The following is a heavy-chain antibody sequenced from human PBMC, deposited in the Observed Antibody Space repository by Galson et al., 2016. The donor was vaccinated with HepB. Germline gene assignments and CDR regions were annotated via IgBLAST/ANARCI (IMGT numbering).Heavy chain of an antibody. J-gene: IGHJ6*04. CDR3: VQGSTAPAV. D-gene: IGHD2-2*01. V-gene: IGHV3-23*01. CDR2: ISRSGDST. Sequence: SLRLSCAGSGFTFSRYGMTWVRQAPGKGLADVSSISRSGDSTDYADSVKGRFTISRDNSKNTLSLQMNSLTADDTAIYYCVQGSTAPAVWGKGTTVTVSS. CDR1: GFTFSRYG.